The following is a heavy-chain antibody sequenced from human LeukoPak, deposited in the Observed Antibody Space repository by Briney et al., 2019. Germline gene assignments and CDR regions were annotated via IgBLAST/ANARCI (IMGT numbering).Heavy chain of an antibody. CDR2: IYHSGST. D-gene: IGHD4-17*01. V-gene: IGHV4-4*02. Sequence: SGTLSLTCAVSGGSISSSNWWSWVRQPPGKGLEWIGEIYHSGSTNYNPSLKSRVTIAVDKSKNQFSLKLSSVTAADTAVYYCARASHDYGDYSHFDYWGQGTLVTVSS. J-gene: IGHJ4*02. CDR1: GGSISSSNW. CDR3: ARASHDYGDYSHFDY.